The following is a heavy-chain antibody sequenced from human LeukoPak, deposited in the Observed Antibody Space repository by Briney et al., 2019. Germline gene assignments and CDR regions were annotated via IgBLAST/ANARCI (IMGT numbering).Heavy chain of an antibody. CDR2: ISAYNGNT. D-gene: IGHD5-18*01. J-gene: IGHJ5*02. CDR3: ARGLYVDTAMALYNWFDP. CDR1: GYTFTSYG. V-gene: IGHV1-18*01. Sequence: GASVKVSCKASGYTFTSYGISWVRQAPGQGLEWMGWISAYNGNTNYAQKLQGRVTMTTDTSTSTAYMELRSLRSDDTAVYYCARGLYVDTAMALYNWFDPWGQGTLVTVSS.